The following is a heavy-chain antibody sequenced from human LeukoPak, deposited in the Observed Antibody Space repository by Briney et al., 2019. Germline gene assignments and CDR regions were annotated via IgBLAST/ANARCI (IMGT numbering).Heavy chain of an antibody. CDR2: IIPIFGTA. J-gene: IGHJ4*02. Sequence: SVKVSCKASGGTFSSYAISWVRQAPGQGLEWMGRIIPIFGTANYAQKFQGRVTITTDESTSTAYMELSSLRSEDTAVYYCARVGPDGYTGVVDYWGQGTLVTVSS. V-gene: IGHV1-69*05. CDR3: ARVGPDGYTGVVDY. D-gene: IGHD5-24*01. CDR1: GGTFSSYA.